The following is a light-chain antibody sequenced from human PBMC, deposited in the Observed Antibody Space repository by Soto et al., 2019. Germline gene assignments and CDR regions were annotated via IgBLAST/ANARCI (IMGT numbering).Light chain of an antibody. J-gene: IGKJ5*01. Sequence: EVVMTQSPATLSVSPGERATRSCRASQTVSRNLAWYQQRPGQAPRLLIYDISNRATGVPARFSGSGSETEFTLTIRSLQSEDFAVYFCQQYNNWPSFGQGTRRRLN. CDR3: QQYNNWPS. V-gene: IGKV3-15*01. CDR1: QTVSRN. CDR2: DIS.